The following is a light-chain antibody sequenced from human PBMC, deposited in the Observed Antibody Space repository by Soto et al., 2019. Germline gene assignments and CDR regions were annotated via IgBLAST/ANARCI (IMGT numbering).Light chain of an antibody. CDR1: SSDVGAYDL. CDR3: CSYAGTYTWV. Sequence: QSALTQPASVSGSPGQSITISCTGTSSDVGAYDLVSWYQHHPGKVPKLLIYDVNKRPSGVPDRFSGSKSVNTASLTISGLQAEDEADYFCCSYAGTYTWVFGGGTKLTVL. J-gene: IGLJ3*02. V-gene: IGLV2-23*02. CDR2: DVN.